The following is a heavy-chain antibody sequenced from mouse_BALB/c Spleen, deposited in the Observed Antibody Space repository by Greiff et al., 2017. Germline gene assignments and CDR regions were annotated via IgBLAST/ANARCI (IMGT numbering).Heavy chain of an antibody. V-gene: IGHV3-6*02. D-gene: IGHD1-2*01. Sequence: EVKLMESGPGLVKPSQSLSLTCSVTGYSITSGYYWNWIRQFPGNKLEWMGYISYDGSNNYNPSLKNRISITRDTSKNQFFLKLNSVTTEDTATYYCAREDGPYYFDYWGQGTTLTVSS. CDR1: GYSITSGYY. CDR3: AREDGPYYFDY. J-gene: IGHJ2*01. CDR2: ISYDGSN.